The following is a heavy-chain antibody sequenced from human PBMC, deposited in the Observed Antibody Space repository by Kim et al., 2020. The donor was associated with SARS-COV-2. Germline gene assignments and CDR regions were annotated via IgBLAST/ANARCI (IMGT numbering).Heavy chain of an antibody. J-gene: IGHJ4*02. CDR2: SYT. Sequence: SYTNYRPSFQGNVTISADKSISTAYLQWSSLKASDTAMYYCARQGYSLDYWGQGTLVTVSS. D-gene: IGHD6-13*01. CDR3: ARQGYSLDY. V-gene: IGHV5-10-1*01.